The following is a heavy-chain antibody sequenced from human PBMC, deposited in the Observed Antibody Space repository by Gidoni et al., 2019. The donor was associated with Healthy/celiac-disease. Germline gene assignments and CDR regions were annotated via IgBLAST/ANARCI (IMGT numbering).Heavy chain of an antibody. V-gene: IGHV3-30*03. Sequence: QVQLVESGGGVVQPGRSLRLSCAASGFTFSSYGMHWVRQAPGKGLEWVAVISYDGSNKYYADSVKGRFTISRDNSKNTLYLQMNSLRAEDTAVYYCARWLLILEFDYWGQGTLVTVSS. CDR3: ARWLLILEFDY. J-gene: IGHJ4*02. CDR1: GFTFSSYG. CDR2: ISYDGSNK. D-gene: IGHD3-22*01.